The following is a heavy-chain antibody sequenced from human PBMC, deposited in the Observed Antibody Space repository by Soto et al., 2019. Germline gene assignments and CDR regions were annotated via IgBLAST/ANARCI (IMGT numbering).Heavy chain of an antibody. V-gene: IGHV1-18*01. D-gene: IGHD5-12*01. CDR3: ARVSIVAHKWADYYGMDV. J-gene: IGHJ6*02. CDR1: GYTFTSYG. CDR2: ISAYNGNT. Sequence: ASVKVSCKASGYTFTSYGISWVRQAPGQGLEWMGWISAYNGNTNYAQKLQGRATMTTDTSTSTAYMELRSLRSDDTAVYYCARVSIVAHKWADYYGMDVWGQGTTVTVSS.